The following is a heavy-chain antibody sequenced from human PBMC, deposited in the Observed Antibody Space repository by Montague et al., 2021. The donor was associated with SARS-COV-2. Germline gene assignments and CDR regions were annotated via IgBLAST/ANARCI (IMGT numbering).Heavy chain of an antibody. CDR2: IDWXDDK. D-gene: IGHD1-26*01. CDR1: GFSLSTSGTC. J-gene: IGHJ3*02. Sequence: PALVKTTQTLTLTCTFSGFSLSTSGTCVSWIRQPPGKALEWLALIDWXDDKYYSTSLKTRLTISKDTSKNQVVLTMTNMDPVDTATYYCARIWGATRGDAFDIWGQGTMVTVSS. V-gene: IGHV2-70*01. CDR3: ARIWGATRGDAFDI.